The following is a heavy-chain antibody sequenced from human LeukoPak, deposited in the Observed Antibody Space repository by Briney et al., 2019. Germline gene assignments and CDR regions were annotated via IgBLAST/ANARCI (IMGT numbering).Heavy chain of an antibody. Sequence: GASVKVSCKASGYTFTGYYMHWVRQAPGQGLEWMGWINPNSGGTNYAQKLQGRVTMTRDTSISTAYMELSRLRSDDTAVYYCARVSEGGYGSDPFFDYWGQGTLVTVSS. D-gene: IGHD3-10*01. V-gene: IGHV1-2*02. J-gene: IGHJ4*02. CDR3: ARVSEGGYGSDPFFDY. CDR1: GYTFTGYY. CDR2: INPNSGGT.